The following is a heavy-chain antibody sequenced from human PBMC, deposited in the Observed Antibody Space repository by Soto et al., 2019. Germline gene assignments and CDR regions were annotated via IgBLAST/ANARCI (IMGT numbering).Heavy chain of an antibody. CDR3: AGFSGYSYGYFADY. CDR1: GGTFSSYA. J-gene: IGHJ4*02. D-gene: IGHD5-18*01. V-gene: IGHV1-69*06. Sequence: ASVKVSCKASGGTFSSYAISWVRQAPGQGLEWMGGIIPIFGTANYAQKFQGRVTITADKSTSTAYMELSSLRSEDTAVYYCAGFSGYSYGYFADYWGQGTLVTVSS. CDR2: IIPIFGTA.